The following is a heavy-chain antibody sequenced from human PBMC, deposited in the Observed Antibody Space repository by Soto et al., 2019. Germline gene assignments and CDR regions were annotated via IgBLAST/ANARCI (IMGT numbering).Heavy chain of an antibody. J-gene: IGHJ4*02. CDR1: GGFLSGYY. D-gene: IGHD6-13*01. CDR2: INNGGST. V-gene: IGHV4-34*02. Sequence: QVQLQQWGAGLLKPSETLSLTCRVSGGFLSGYYWSWVRQSPGKGLEWIGEINNGGSTIYNPSLEGRVTMSVDTSKNEFSLRLTSVTAADTAVYYCARPGVAAAGNFDSWGQGTLVSVSS. CDR3: ARPGVAAAGNFDS.